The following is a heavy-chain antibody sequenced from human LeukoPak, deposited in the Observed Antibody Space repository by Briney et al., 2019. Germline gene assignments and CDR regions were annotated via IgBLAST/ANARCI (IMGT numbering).Heavy chain of an antibody. D-gene: IGHD5-18*01. CDR2: INGDGTST. Sequence: PGGSLRLSCAASAFTFSNYWMHWVRQAPGKGLVWVSRINGDGTSTSYADSVKGRFTISRDNAKNTLYLQMNSLRAEDTAVYYCARGIPPDYWGQGILVTVSS. CDR3: ARGIPPDY. J-gene: IGHJ4*02. V-gene: IGHV3-74*01. CDR1: AFTFSNYW.